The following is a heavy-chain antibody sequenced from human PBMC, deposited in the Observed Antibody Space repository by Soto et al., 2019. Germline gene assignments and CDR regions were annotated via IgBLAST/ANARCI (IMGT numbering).Heavy chain of an antibody. Sequence: QITLKESGPALVKPTQTLTLTCTFSGFSLSTSGVGVGWIRQPPGEALEWLALIYWDDYKHFSPSLESRLTTTKETPKNQVVLTMTNMDPVATATYYCVHKGGGDRILDYWGQGTLVTVSS. V-gene: IGHV2-5*02. CDR2: IYWDDYK. CDR1: GFSLSTSGVG. CDR3: VHKGGGDRILDY. D-gene: IGHD3-16*01. J-gene: IGHJ4*02.